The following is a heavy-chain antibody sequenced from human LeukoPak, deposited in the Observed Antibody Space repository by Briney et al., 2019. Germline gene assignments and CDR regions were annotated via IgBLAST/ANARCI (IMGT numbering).Heavy chain of an antibody. D-gene: IGHD1-26*01. CDR3: ARDARVGATPTFDY. J-gene: IGHJ4*02. CDR2: IYTSGST. Sequence: SETLSLTCTVSGGSISSYYWSWIRQPAGKGLEWIGRIYTSGSTNYNPSLESRVTISVDTSKNQFSLKLSSVTAADTAVYYCARDARVGATPTFDYWGQGTLVTVSS. V-gene: IGHV4-4*07. CDR1: GGSISSYY.